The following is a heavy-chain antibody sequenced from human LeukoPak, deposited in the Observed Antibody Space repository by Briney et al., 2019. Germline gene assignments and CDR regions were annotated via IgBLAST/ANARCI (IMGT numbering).Heavy chain of an antibody. V-gene: IGHV1-69*01. Sequence: SVKVSCKASGGTFSSYAISWVRQAPGQGLEWMGGIIPIFGTANYAQKFQGRVTITADESTSTAYMELSSPRSEDTAVYCCAREYCSSTSCSNYWGQGTLVTVSS. CDR3: AREYCSSTSCSNY. J-gene: IGHJ4*02. CDR1: GGTFSSYA. CDR2: IIPIFGTA. D-gene: IGHD2-2*01.